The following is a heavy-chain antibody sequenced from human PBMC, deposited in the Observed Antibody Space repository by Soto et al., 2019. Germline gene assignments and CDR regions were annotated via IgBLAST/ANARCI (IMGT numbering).Heavy chain of an antibody. D-gene: IGHD6-19*01. CDR2: MSYDGSSK. J-gene: IGHJ4*02. CDR3: AKDRGWSSADLEY. CDR1: GFNFSSFG. V-gene: IGHV3-30*18. Sequence: GGSLRLSCAASGFNFSSFGMHWVRQAPGKGLEWVALMSYDGSSKYYQDSLKGRFTVSRDKSKNTLYLQMSSLRVEDTAVYYCAKDRGWSSADLEYWGQGTLVTVSS.